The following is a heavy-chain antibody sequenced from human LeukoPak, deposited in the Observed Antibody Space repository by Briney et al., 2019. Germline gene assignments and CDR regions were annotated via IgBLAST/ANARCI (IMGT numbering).Heavy chain of an antibody. CDR1: GGPIISHY. Sequence: SETLSLTCSVSGGPIISHYWSWIRQPPGKGLEWIGYISNSGSTDYNPSLRSRVTISINTSKNQFSLKLTSVTAADSAVYYCVRDALEGYSYYYMDVWGRGTTVTVSS. J-gene: IGHJ6*03. CDR3: VRDALEGYSYYYMDV. V-gene: IGHV4-59*11. D-gene: IGHD1-1*01. CDR2: ISNSGST.